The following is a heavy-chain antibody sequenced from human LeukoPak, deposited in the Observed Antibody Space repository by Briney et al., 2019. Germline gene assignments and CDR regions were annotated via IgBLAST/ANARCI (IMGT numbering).Heavy chain of an antibody. CDR2: ISGSGGST. Sequence: GGSLRLSCAASGFTFSSYSMNWVRQAPGKGLEWVSAISGSGGSTYYADSVKGRFTISRDNSKNTLYLQMNSLRAEDTAVYYCAKLGNYYYGMDVWGQGTTVTVSS. V-gene: IGHV3-23*01. CDR3: AKLGNYYYGMDV. J-gene: IGHJ6*02. D-gene: IGHD1-26*01. CDR1: GFTFSSYS.